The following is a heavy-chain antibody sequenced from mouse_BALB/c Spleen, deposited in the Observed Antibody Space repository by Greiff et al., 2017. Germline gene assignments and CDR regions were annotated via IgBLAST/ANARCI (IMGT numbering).Heavy chain of an antibody. V-gene: IGHV5-9*03. CDR3: ARYLDYFDY. J-gene: IGHJ2*01. CDR1: GFTFSSYT. Sequence: EVQLVESGGGLVKPGGSLKLSCAASGFTFSSYTMSWVRQTPEKRLEWVATISSGGGNTYYPDSVKGRFTISRDNAKNNLYLQMSSLRSEDTALYYCARYLDYFDYWGQGTTLTVSS. CDR2: ISSGGGNT.